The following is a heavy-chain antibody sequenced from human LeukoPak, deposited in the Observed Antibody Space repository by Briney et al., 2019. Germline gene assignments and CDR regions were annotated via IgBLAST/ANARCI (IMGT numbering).Heavy chain of an antibody. CDR1: GFTFSSYR. CDR2: SSSSSRTI. J-gene: IGHJ4*02. CDR3: ANAGSGWYFDY. V-gene: IGHV3-48*01. D-gene: IGHD6-19*01. Sequence: GGCLRLACAAAGFTFSSYRVNWVRQAPGKGLELLFSVSSSSSRTIYYADSVKGRFTISRDNAKNSVYLQMNSLRAEDTAVCYCANAGSGWYFDYWGQGTLVAVSS.